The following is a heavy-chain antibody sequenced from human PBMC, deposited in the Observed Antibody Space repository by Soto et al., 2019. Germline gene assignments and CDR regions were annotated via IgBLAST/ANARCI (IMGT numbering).Heavy chain of an antibody. CDR2: IYYSGST. V-gene: IGHV4-59*08. J-gene: IGHJ4*02. Sequence: PSETLSLTCTVSGGSISSYYWSWIRQPPGKGLEWIGYIYYSGSTNYNPSLKSRVTKSVDKSKNKFSMKMSSVTAAYIAVYYCARHVGSSSWYGTFDYWGQGTLVTVSS. CDR1: GGSISSYY. D-gene: IGHD6-13*01. CDR3: ARHVGSSSWYGTFDY.